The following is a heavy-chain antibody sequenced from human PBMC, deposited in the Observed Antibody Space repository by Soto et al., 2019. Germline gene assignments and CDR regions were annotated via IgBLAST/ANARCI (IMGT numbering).Heavy chain of an antibody. Sequence: SETLSLTCTVSGFSISSYYWSWIRQPPGKGLEWIGYIYYSGSTNYNPSLKSRVTISVDTSKNQFSLKLSSVTAADTAVYYCAGGIAAAGFWLDPWGKGTLVTVSS. CDR3: AGGIAAAGFWLDP. D-gene: IGHD6-13*01. J-gene: IGHJ5*02. CDR2: IYYSGST. V-gene: IGHV4-59*01. CDR1: GFSISSYY.